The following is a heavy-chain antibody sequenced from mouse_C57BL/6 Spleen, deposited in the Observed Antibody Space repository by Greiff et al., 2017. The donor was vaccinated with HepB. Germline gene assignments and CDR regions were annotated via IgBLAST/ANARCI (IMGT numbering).Heavy chain of an antibody. J-gene: IGHJ3*01. D-gene: IGHD2-2*01. CDR2: IHPNSGST. CDR1: GYTFTSYW. V-gene: IGHV1-64*01. Sequence: QVQLQQSGAELVKPGASVKLSCKASGYTFTSYWMHWVKQRPGQGLEWIGMIHPNSGSTNYNEKFKSKATLTVDKSSSTAYMQLSSLTSEDSAVYYCAGGGYDILFAYWGQGTLVTVSA. CDR3: AGGGYDILFAY.